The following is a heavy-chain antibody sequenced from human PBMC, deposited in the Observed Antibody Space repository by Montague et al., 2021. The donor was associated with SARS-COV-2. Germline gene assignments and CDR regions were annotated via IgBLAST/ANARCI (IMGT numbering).Heavy chain of an antibody. J-gene: IGHJ3*02. CDR1: GYSFTSYW. CDR3: VRVTDYYYDTSGYWDAFDI. Sequence: QSGAEVKEPGESLKISCKGSGYSFTSYWIGWVHQMPGKGLEWMGIIYPGDSDTRYSPSFQGQVTISADKSISTAYLQWSSLKASDTAIYYCVRVTDYYYDTSGYWDAFDIWGQGTMVTVSS. CDR2: IYPGDSDT. V-gene: IGHV5-51*07. D-gene: IGHD3-22*01.